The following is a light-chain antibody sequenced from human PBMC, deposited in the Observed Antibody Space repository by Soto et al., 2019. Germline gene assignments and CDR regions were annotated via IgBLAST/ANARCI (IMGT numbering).Light chain of an antibody. V-gene: IGLV2-11*01. CDR2: DVN. CDR3: SSYAGSYTSYV. J-gene: IGLJ1*01. CDR1: SSDVGGQYY. Sequence: QSALTQPRSVSGPPGQSVTISCTGTSSDVGGQYYVSWYQHHPGKGPKLIIYDVNKRPSGVPDRFSGSKSGNTATLTISGLQAEDESDYYCSSYAGSYTSYVFGTGTKVTV.